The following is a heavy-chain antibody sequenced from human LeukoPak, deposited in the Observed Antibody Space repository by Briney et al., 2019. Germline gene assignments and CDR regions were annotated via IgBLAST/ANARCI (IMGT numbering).Heavy chain of an antibody. D-gene: IGHD6-6*01. CDR1: GFTFSSYA. J-gene: IGHJ4*02. CDR3: ARDRWVAARTFGDY. CDR2: ISYDGSNK. Sequence: GGSLRLSCAAPGFTFSSYAMHWVRQAPGKGLEWVAVISYDGSNKYYADSVKGRFTISRDNSKNTLYLQMNSLRAEDTAVYYCARDRWVAARTFGDYWGQGTLVTVSS. V-gene: IGHV3-30-3*01.